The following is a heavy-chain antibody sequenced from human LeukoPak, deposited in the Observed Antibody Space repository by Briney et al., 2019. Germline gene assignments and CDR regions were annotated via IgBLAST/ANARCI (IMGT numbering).Heavy chain of an antibody. D-gene: IGHD6-13*01. V-gene: IGHV4-59*11. CDR3: ARGGSSWSYAMDV. Sequence: SETLSLTCTVSGGSIKSHYWSWIRQTPGKGLEWIGCIYVSGSTYHNPSLKSRVTISVDMSKNQFSLKVSSVTAADTAVYYCARGGSSWSYAMDVWGQGTTVTVSS. CDR1: GGSIKSHY. CDR2: IYVSGST. J-gene: IGHJ6*02.